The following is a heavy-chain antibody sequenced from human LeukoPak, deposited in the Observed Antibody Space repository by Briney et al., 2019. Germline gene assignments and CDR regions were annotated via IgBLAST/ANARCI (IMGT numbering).Heavy chain of an antibody. CDR2: IYYSGST. CDR3: ARDGEMATIENYFEY. Sequence: SETLSLTCTVSGGSISSSSYYWGWIRQPPGKGLEWIGSIYYSGSTYYNPSLKSRVTISVDTSKNQFSLQVSSVTAADTAIYYCARDGEMATIENYFEYWGQGILVTVSS. J-gene: IGHJ4*02. V-gene: IGHV4-39*07. D-gene: IGHD5-24*01. CDR1: GGSISSSSYY.